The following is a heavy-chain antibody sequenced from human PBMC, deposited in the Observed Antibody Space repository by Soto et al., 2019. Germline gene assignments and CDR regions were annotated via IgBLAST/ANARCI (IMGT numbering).Heavy chain of an antibody. CDR1: GYTFTNYA. CDR3: ARGRSYYDSRVFDY. D-gene: IGHD3-22*01. V-gene: IGHV1-69*13. CDR2: INAIFGTT. Sequence: ASVKVSCKASGYTFTNYAVRWLRQAPGQGLEWMGWINAIFGTTNYAPTFQGRVTITADESTSTAYMELSSLRSEDTAVYYCARGRSYYDSRVFDYWGQGTLVTVSS. J-gene: IGHJ4*02.